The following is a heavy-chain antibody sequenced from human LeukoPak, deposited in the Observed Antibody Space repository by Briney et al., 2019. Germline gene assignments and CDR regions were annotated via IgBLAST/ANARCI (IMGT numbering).Heavy chain of an antibody. J-gene: IGHJ4*02. CDR2: ISGSGGST. CDR3: AKDSSSWTEFDY. V-gene: IGHV3-23*01. D-gene: IGHD6-13*01. Sequence: ETLSLTCAVYGGSFSGYYWSWVRQAPGKGLEWVSAISGSGGSTYYADSVKGRFTISRDNSKNTLYLQMNSLRAEDTAVYYCAKDSSSWTEFDYWGQGTLVTVSS. CDR1: GGSFSGYY.